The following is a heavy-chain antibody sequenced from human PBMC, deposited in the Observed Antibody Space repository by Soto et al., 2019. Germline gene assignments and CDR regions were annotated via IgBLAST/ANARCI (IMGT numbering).Heavy chain of an antibody. CDR1: GFTFSSYA. CDR3: ARGRGYCGGTNCYLDY. Sequence: GVLRLSCAASGFTFSSYAMSWVRQAPGKGLEWVSYISSSGSTIYYADSVKGRFTISRDNAKNSLYLQMNSLRDDDTAVYYCARGRGYCGGTNCYLDYWGQGALVTVSS. J-gene: IGHJ4*02. V-gene: IGHV3-48*02. D-gene: IGHD2-21*01. CDR2: ISSSGSTI.